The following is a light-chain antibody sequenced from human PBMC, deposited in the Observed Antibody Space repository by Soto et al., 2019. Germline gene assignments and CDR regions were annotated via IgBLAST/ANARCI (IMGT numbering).Light chain of an antibody. CDR3: QQYGSSPWT. J-gene: IGKJ1*01. V-gene: IGKV3-20*01. CDR1: QTIRSNS. CDR2: GAS. Sequence: ETVLTQSPGSLSLSPGERATLSCRASQTIRSNSLAWYRQTPGQAPRLLIYGASNRATGIAYRFSGSGSGTDFTLTISRLEPEDFALYYCQQYGSSPWTFGQGTKVEIK.